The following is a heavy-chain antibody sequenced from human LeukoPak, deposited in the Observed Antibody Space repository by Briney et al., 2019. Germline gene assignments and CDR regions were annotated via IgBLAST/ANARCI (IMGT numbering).Heavy chain of an antibody. V-gene: IGHV3-13*01. CDR1: GFTFRSYD. J-gene: IGHJ6*03. CDR2: IGTAGEI. Sequence: GGSLRLSCAASGFTFRSYDMHWVRQATGKGLEWVSGIGTAGEIYYPGSVKGRFTISRENAKNSLYLQMNSLRAGDTAVYYCAKQGRDWLRDYYYYMDVWGKGTTVTISS. D-gene: IGHD3-9*01. CDR3: AKQGRDWLRDYYYYMDV.